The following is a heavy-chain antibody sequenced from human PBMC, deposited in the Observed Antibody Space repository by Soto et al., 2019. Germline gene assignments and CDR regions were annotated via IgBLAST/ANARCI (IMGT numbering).Heavy chain of an antibody. V-gene: IGHV4-59*01. Sequence: PSETLSLTCTVSGGSISSYYWSWIRQPPGKGLEWIGYIYYSGSTNYNPSLKSRVTISVDTSKNQFSLKLSSVTAADTAVYYCAREVRLPDYDYYMDVWGKGTTVTVSS. D-gene: IGHD2-15*01. J-gene: IGHJ6*03. CDR1: GGSISSYY. CDR2: IYYSGST. CDR3: AREVRLPDYDYYMDV.